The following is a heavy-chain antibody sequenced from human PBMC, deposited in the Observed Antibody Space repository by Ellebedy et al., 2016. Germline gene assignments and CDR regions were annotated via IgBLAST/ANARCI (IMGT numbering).Heavy chain of an antibody. CDR2: IYTSGST. Sequence: SETLSLTXTVSGGSISSGSYYWSWIRQPAGKGLEWIGRIYTSGSTNYNPSLKSRVTISVDTSKNQFSLKLSSVTAADTAVYYCARGRCGSYYYYYYYGMDVWGQGTTVTVSS. D-gene: IGHD1-26*01. CDR3: ARGRCGSYYYYYYYGMDV. J-gene: IGHJ6*02. CDR1: GGSISSGSYY. V-gene: IGHV4-61*02.